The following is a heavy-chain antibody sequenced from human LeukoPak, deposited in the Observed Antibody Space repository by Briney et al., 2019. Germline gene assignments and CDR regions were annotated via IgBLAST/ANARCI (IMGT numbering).Heavy chain of an antibody. D-gene: IGHD6-19*01. CDR2: ISNSGNTI. Sequence: GGSLRLSCAASGLSFSNAWMNWVRQAPGKGLEWVSYISNSGNTIYYADSVKGRFTISRDNAKNSLYLHMNSLSTEDTAVYFCARTSSGWLLDYWGQGTLVTVSS. J-gene: IGHJ4*02. CDR3: ARTSSGWLLDY. CDR1: GLSFSNAW. V-gene: IGHV3-48*01.